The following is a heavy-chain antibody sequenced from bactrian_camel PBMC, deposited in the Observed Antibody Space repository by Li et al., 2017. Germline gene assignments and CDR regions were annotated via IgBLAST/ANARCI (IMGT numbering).Heavy chain of an antibody. J-gene: IGHJ4*01. D-gene: IGHD3*01. Sequence: HVQLVESGGGSVQAGGSLRLSCSASGSPDRRACMGWFRQVPGKAREGVAGIGTNGVAAAADSVKGRSTISRDSAKTTLFLEMNSLKPDDTAMYYCATGVYCANVLSPSEYDTWGQGTQVTVS. CDR2: IGTNGVA. V-gene: IGHV3S9*01. CDR1: GSPDRRAC. CDR3: ATGVYCANVLSPSEYDT.